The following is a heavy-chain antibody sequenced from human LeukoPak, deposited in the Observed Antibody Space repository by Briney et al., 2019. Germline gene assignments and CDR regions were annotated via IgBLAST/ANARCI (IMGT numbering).Heavy chain of an antibody. J-gene: IGHJ4*02. V-gene: IGHV3-23*01. Sequence: PGGSLRLSCAAFGFTFSSYAMSWVRQAPGKGLEWVSAISGSGGSTYYADSVKGRFTISRDNSKNTLYLQMNSLRAEDTAVYYCAKIYDSSGYFLDYWGQGTLVTVSS. D-gene: IGHD3-22*01. CDR2: ISGSGGST. CDR3: AKIYDSSGYFLDY. CDR1: GFTFSSYA.